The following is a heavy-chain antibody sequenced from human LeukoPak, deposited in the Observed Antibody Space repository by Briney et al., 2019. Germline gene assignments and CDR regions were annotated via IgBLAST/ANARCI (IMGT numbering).Heavy chain of an antibody. J-gene: IGHJ3*02. CDR1: GGSSSSYY. D-gene: IGHD6-19*01. CDR2: IYYSRGT. CDR3: ARAVGLVQYAFDI. Sequence: KPSETLSLTCSVSGGSSSSYYWNWIRQPPGKGLEWIGYIYYSRGTDYNPSLKSRVTISVDTSRNQFSLKLSSVTAADTAMYYCARAVGLVQYAFDIWGQGTMVTVSS. V-gene: IGHV4-59*01.